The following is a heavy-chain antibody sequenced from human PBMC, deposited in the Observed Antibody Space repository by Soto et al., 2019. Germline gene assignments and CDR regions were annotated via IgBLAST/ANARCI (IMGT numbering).Heavy chain of an antibody. CDR1: GYTFTSYA. J-gene: IGHJ4*02. D-gene: IGHD2-2*01. CDR2: IIADNGNT. CDR3: ASHPYCSSTSCYVRPLGY. V-gene: IGHV1-3*01. Sequence: ASVKVSCKASGYTFTSYAIHWVRQAPGQRLEWMGWIIADNGNTKYSQKFQGRVTITRDTSASTAYMGLSSLRSEDTAVYYCASHPYCSSTSCYVRPLGYWGQGTLVTVSS.